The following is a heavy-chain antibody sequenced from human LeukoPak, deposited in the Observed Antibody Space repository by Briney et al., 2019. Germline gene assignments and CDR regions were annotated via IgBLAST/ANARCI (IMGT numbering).Heavy chain of an antibody. J-gene: IGHJ4*02. V-gene: IGHV3-23*01. Sequence: PGGSLRLSCAASGFTLRSNAMSWVRQAPGKGLEWVSAISGSGGSTYYADSVKGRFTISRDNSKNTLYLQMNSLRAEDTAVYYCAKCYLGYSSGWYGGDYWGQGTLVTVSS. CDR3: AKCYLGYSSGWYGGDY. CDR1: GFTLRSNA. D-gene: IGHD6-19*01. CDR2: ISGSGGST.